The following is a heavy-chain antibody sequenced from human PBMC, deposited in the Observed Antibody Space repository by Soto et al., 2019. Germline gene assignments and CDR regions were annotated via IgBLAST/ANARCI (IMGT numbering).Heavy chain of an antibody. CDR2: ISAYNGNT. J-gene: IGHJ5*02. CDR3: ARFIQWDTVLVPDAPNWFDT. CDR1: GYTFTSYG. Sequence: ASVKVSCKASGYTFTSYGIGWVRQAPGQGLEWMGWISAYNGNTNYAQKLQGRVTMTTDTSTSTAYMELRSLRSDDTAVYYCARFIQWDTVLVPDAPNWFDTWGQGTLVTVSS. D-gene: IGHD2-2*01. V-gene: IGHV1-18*04.